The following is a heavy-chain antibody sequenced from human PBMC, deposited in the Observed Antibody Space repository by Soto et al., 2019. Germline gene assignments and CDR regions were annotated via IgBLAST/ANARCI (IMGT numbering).Heavy chain of an antibody. D-gene: IGHD3-3*01. J-gene: IGHJ6*02. Sequence: PGESLKISCKGSGYSFTSCWISWVRQMPGKGLEWMGRIDPSDSYTNYSPSFQGHVTISADKSISTAYLQWSSLKASDTAMYYCARHLVYYDFWSPYYYYYYGMDVWGQGTTVTVSS. CDR2: IDPSDSYT. V-gene: IGHV5-10-1*01. CDR3: ARHLVYYDFWSPYYYYYYGMDV. CDR1: GYSFTSCW.